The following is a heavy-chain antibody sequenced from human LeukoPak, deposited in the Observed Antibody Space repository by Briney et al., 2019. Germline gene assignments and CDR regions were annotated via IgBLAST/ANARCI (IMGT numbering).Heavy chain of an antibody. CDR2: ISGSGGST. CDR3: AKGSKRELLPKYYFDY. D-gene: IGHD1-26*01. V-gene: IGHV3-23*01. Sequence: GGSLRLSCAASGFTFSSYAMSWVRQAPGKGLEWVSAISGSGGSTYYADSVKGRFTISRDNSKNTLYLQMNSLRAEDTAVYYCAKGSKRELLPKYYFDYWGQGTLVTVSS. J-gene: IGHJ4*02. CDR1: GFTFSSYA.